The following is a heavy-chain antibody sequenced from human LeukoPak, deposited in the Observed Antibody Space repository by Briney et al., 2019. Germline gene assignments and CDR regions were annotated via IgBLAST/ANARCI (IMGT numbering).Heavy chain of an antibody. Sequence: GGSLRLSCAASGFTFDDYAMHWVRQVPGKGLEWVAGISWSSGNIGYADSVRGRFTISRDNAKNSLHMQMNSLTTEDTALYFCARDSWRRALNYGMDVWGQGTTVAVSS. J-gene: IGHJ6*02. D-gene: IGHD5-12*01. V-gene: IGHV3-9*01. CDR1: GFTFDDYA. CDR2: ISWSSGNI. CDR3: ARDSWRRALNYGMDV.